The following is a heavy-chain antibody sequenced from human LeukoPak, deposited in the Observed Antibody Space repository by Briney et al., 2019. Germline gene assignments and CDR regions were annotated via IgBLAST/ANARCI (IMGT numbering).Heavy chain of an antibody. CDR1: GFTFSDTW. J-gene: IGHJ4*02. D-gene: IGHD2/OR15-2a*01. CDR3: ARDWFHAIDY. V-gene: IGHV3-74*01. CDR2: IRSDGSDT. Sequence: AALSLSCAASGFTFSDTWMHWVRQAPGERLVWVSRIRSDGSDTRYAESVKGRFTISRDNAKNTLYLQMNSLRAEDTAVYYCARDWFHAIDYWGEGALVTVSS.